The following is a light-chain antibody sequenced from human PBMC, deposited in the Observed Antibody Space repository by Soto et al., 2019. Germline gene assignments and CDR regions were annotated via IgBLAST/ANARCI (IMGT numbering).Light chain of an antibody. J-gene: IGKJ1*01. CDR1: QGIGDT. CDR3: QQYAGSPRT. Sequence: EIVMTQSPATLSVSPGEGATLSFRASQGIGDTLAWYQQKPGQTPRLLIYDTSIRATGVPARFSGSRSGAEFTLTINRVEPEDFAVYFCQQYAGSPRTFGQGTKVDIK. CDR2: DTS. V-gene: IGKV3-15*01.